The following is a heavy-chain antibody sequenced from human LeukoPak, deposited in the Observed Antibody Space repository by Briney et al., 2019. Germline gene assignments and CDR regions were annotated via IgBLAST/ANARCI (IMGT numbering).Heavy chain of an antibody. Sequence: ASVKVSCKASGYTFTSYDINWVRQAPGQGLEWMGIINPSGGSTNYAQKFQGRVTMTRDTATSTVYMELRSLRSEDTAVYYCARERFSSAKGLDYWGQGTLATVSS. CDR3: ARERFSSAKGLDY. J-gene: IGHJ4*02. V-gene: IGHV1-46*01. CDR2: INPSGGST. D-gene: IGHD2-2*01. CDR1: GYTFTSYD.